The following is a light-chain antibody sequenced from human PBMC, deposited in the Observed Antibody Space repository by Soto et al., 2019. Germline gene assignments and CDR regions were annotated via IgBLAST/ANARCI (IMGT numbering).Light chain of an antibody. Sequence: QSVMTQPPSVSAAPGQTVTISCSGSSSNIGGNSVSWYQQLPGTAPKLMIYEVSKRPSGVPDRFSGSKSGNTASLTVSGLQAEDESDYYCSSYAGSNNLVFGGGTKLTVL. CDR2: EVS. V-gene: IGLV2-8*01. J-gene: IGLJ3*02. CDR1: SSNIGGNS. CDR3: SSYAGSNNLV.